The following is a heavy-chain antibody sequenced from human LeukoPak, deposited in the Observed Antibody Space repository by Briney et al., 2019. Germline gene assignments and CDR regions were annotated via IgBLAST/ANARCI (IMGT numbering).Heavy chain of an antibody. CDR3: ARAEVLSSGYPPAFDI. CDR1: GFTFSSYD. Sequence: GGSLRLSCAASGFTFSSYDVHWVRQATGKGLEWVSAIGTAGDTYYPGSVKGRFTISRENAKNSLYLQMNSLRAGDTAVYYCARAEVLSSGYPPAFDIWGQGTMVTVSS. V-gene: IGHV3-13*01. D-gene: IGHD3-22*01. CDR2: IGTAGDT. J-gene: IGHJ3*02.